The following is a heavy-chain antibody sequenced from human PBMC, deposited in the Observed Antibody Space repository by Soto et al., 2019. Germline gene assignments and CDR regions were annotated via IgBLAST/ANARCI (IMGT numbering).Heavy chain of an antibody. CDR2: VIPMFGTA. CDR1: GGIFTATA. J-gene: IGHJ6*02. D-gene: IGHD5-18*01. Sequence: QVQLVQSGAEVRKPGSSVKVSCRSSGGIFTATAISWVRQAPGQGPEWMGGVIPMFGTANYPQRFQGGVTITADESTNTAYMQLSSLRSEDTAVYFCAVGFKVDYYSLDVWGQGTTVTVSS. V-gene: IGHV1-69*01. CDR3: AVGFKVDYYSLDV.